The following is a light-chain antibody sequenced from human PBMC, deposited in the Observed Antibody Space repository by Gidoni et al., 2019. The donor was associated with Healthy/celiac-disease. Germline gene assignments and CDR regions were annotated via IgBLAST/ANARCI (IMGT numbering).Light chain of an antibody. V-gene: IGLV6-57*04. CDR3: QSYDSSNHWV. Sequence: NFMLPQPHSVSESPGTTVTISCTRSSGSIASNYVQWYQQRPGSAPTTVIYEDNQRPSGVPDRFSGSIDSSSNSASLTISGLKTEDEADYYCQSYDSSNHWVFGGGTKLTVL. CDR2: EDN. CDR1: SGSIASNY. J-gene: IGLJ3*02.